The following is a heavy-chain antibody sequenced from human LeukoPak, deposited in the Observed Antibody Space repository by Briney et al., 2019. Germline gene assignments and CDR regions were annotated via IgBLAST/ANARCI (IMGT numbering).Heavy chain of an antibody. J-gene: IGHJ5*02. D-gene: IGHD3-10*01. CDR3: ARAAKVRGVTKNWFDP. Sequence: PGGSLRLSCAASGFTFSSYGLHWVRQAPGKGLEWVAVIWYDGSNKYYADSVKGRFTISRDNSKNTLYLQMNSLRAADTAVYYCARAAKVRGVTKNWFDPWGQGTLVTVSS. V-gene: IGHV3-33*01. CDR2: IWYDGSNK. CDR1: GFTFSSYG.